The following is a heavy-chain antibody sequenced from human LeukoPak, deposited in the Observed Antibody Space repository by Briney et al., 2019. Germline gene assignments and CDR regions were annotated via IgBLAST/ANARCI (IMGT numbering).Heavy chain of an antibody. Sequence: GGSLRLSCAASGFIFSNYALMWVRQAPGKGLEWVSSITGSGDNTFYADSVQGRFSLSRDNSKNMLYLQMYSLGAEDTAMYYCAKGAATGLVDWFTPWGQGTLVTVSS. CDR2: ITGSGDNT. J-gene: IGHJ5*02. D-gene: IGHD6-13*01. CDR1: GFIFSNYA. V-gene: IGHV3-23*01. CDR3: AKGAATGLVDWFTP.